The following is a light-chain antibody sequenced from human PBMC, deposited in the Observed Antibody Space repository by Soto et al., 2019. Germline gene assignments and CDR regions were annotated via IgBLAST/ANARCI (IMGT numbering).Light chain of an antibody. Sequence: EIVLTQSPATLSLSPGERATISCRASQTINSYLAWYQQRPGQAPRLLIYDASDRATGIPARFSGSGSGTDFTLTISSLEPEDFAVYYCQQRSNWSWTFGQGTKVDIK. CDR2: DAS. CDR1: QTINSY. J-gene: IGKJ1*01. V-gene: IGKV3-11*01. CDR3: QQRSNWSWT.